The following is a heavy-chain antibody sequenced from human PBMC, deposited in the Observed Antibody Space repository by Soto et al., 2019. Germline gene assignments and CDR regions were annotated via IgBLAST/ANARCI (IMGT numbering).Heavy chain of an antibody. CDR3: VTRSRGLQSSPPRLDS. Sequence: EVQLLESGGGLVQPGGSLRLSCAASGLTFSGYGMRWVAQAQGTGLEWVSGISGSGSTTYYADSVKGRFTISRDDSKNILFLQMNSLRAEDTAVYYCVTRSRGLQSSPPRLDSWGQGTLVTVSS. CDR1: GLTFSGYG. D-gene: IGHD4-4*01. CDR2: ISGSGSTT. V-gene: IGHV3-23*01. J-gene: IGHJ4*02.